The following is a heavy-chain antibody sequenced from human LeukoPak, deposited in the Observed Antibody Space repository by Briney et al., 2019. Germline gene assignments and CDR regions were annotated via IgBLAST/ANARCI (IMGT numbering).Heavy chain of an antibody. V-gene: IGHV4-39*07. CDR2: IYYSGST. CDR1: GGSISSSSYY. D-gene: IGHD6-19*01. Sequence: SETLSLTCTVSGGSISSSSYYWGWIRQPPGKGLEWIGSIYYSGSTYYNPSLTSRVTISVDTSKNQFSLKLTSVTAADTAIYYCARQHIAVWFDPWGQGALVTVSS. CDR3: ARQHIAVWFDP. J-gene: IGHJ5*02.